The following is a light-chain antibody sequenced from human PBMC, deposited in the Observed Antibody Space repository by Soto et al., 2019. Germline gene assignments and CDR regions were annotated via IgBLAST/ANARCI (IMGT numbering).Light chain of an antibody. CDR1: SSNIGGNS. Sequence: QSVLTQPPSVSAAPGQKVTISCSGSSSNIGGNSVSWYQQLPGTAPKLLIYDDDKRPSGIPDRFSGSTSGTSATLGITGFQTGDEADYYCGSWDSSLSAYVFATGTKVTVL. CDR3: GSWDSSLSAYV. J-gene: IGLJ1*01. V-gene: IGLV1-51*01. CDR2: DDD.